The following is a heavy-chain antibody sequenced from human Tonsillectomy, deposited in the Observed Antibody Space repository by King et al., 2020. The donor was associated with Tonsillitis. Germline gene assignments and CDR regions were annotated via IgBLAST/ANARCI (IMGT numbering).Heavy chain of an antibody. Sequence: VQLVESGGGLAQPGGSLRLSCAASGFSFSNFAMSWVRQAPGKGLEWISVISGSGGSTYYADSVKGRFTISRDNSKNTLYLQMNSLRAEDTALYYCAKSYDDSNGHYLGDDAFDVWGQGTKVTVSS. CDR2: ISGSGGST. J-gene: IGHJ3*01. D-gene: IGHD3-22*01. CDR3: AKSYDDSNGHYLGDDAFDV. CDR1: GFSFSNFA. V-gene: IGHV3-23*04.